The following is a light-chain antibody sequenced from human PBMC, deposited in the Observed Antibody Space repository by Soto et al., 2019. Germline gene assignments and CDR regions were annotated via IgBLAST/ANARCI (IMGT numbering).Light chain of an antibody. V-gene: IGKV1-6*01. Sequence: AIQMTQSPSSLSASVGDRVTITCRASQGIRNDLGWYQQKPGKAPKLLIYAASSLQSGVPSRLSGSGSGTDFTLTISSLQPEDFVTYYCLQDYNYPRTFGQGTKLEIK. J-gene: IGKJ2*01. CDR1: QGIRND. CDR2: AAS. CDR3: LQDYNYPRT.